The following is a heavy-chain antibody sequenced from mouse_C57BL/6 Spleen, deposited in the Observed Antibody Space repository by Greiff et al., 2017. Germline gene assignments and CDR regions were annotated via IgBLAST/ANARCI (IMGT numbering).Heavy chain of an antibody. J-gene: IGHJ2*01. V-gene: IGHV5-4*01. Sequence: VPPVESGGGLVKPGGFPKTPLAAPGFPFRSYALSLVRPTPEKRLEWVATISDGGSYTYYPDNVKGRFTISRDNAKNNLYLQMSHLKSEDTAMYYCARPLYYYGSSYFDYWGQGTTLTVSS. CDR3: ARPLYYYGSSYFDY. CDR2: ISDGGSYT. D-gene: IGHD1-1*01. CDR1: GFPFRSYA.